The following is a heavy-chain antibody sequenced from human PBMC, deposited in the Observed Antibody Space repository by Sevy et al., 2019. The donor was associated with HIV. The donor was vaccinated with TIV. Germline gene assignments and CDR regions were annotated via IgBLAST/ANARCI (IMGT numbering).Heavy chain of an antibody. Sequence: ASVKVSCKVSGYTLTQVSMHWVRQAPGEGLEWMGSFDPEDGETIYAQKFQGRVTMTEDTSTDTASMELNSLRSEDTAVYFCATTKDYYDSSGCPFDYWGQGTLVTVSS. D-gene: IGHD3-22*01. V-gene: IGHV1-24*01. J-gene: IGHJ4*02. CDR2: FDPEDGET. CDR3: ATTKDYYDSSGCPFDY. CDR1: GYTLTQVS.